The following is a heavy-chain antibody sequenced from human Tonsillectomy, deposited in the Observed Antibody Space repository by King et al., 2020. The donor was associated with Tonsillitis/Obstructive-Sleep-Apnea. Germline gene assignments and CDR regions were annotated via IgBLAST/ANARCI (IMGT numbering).Heavy chain of an antibody. V-gene: IGHV1-2*02. J-gene: IGHJ5*02. CDR1: GYTFTGYY. CDR3: ARDGAGWNGVDGGCFDP. CDR2: INPNSGGT. Sequence: QLVQSGAEVKKPGASVKVSCKASGYTFTGYYIHWVRQAPGQGLEWMGWINPNSGGTNYAQKFQGRSTMTSDTSTSTAHMELSRLRSDDTAVYFCARDGAGWNGVDGGCFDPWGRGTLVTVST. D-gene: IGHD1-1*01.